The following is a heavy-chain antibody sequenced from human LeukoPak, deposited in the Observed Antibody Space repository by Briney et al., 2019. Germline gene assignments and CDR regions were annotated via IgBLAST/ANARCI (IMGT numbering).Heavy chain of an antibody. Sequence: PGGSLRLSCAASGFPFSSHGMSWVRQAPGKGLGWVSGIIGGGGSTYYADSVKGRFTISGDNSRNTLFLQMNSLRAEDTAVYYCAKDRLDPFDWLAPTDYWGQGTLVTVSS. CDR3: AKDRLDPFDWLAPTDY. V-gene: IGHV3-23*01. D-gene: IGHD3-9*01. J-gene: IGHJ4*02. CDR2: IIGGGGST. CDR1: GFPFSSHG.